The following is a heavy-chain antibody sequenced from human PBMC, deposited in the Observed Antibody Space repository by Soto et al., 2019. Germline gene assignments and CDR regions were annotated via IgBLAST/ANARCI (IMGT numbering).Heavy chain of an antibody. V-gene: IGHV1-46*01. Sequence: ASVKVSCKASGYTLTSYYMHWVRQAPGQGLEWMGIINPSGGSTSYAQKFQGRVTMTRDTSTSTVYMELSSLRSEDTAVYYCASDYYDSSGHYSPLDYWGQGTLVTVSS. CDR2: INPSGGST. CDR1: GYTLTSYY. J-gene: IGHJ4*02. CDR3: ASDYYDSSGHYSPLDY. D-gene: IGHD3-22*01.